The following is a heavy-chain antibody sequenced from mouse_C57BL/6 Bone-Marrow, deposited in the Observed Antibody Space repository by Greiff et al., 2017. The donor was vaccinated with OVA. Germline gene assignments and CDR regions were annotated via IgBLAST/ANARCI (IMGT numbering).Heavy chain of an antibody. CDR2: ISYDGSN. V-gene: IGHV3-6*01. J-gene: IGHJ2*01. Sequence: ESGPGLVKPSQSLSLTCSVTGYSITSGYYWNWIRQFPGNKLEWMGYISYDGSNNYNPSLKNRISITRDTSKNQFFLKLNSVTTEDTATYYCAGYDYVDYWGQGTTLTVSS. CDR1: GYSITSGYY. CDR3: AGYDYVDY. D-gene: IGHD2-3*01.